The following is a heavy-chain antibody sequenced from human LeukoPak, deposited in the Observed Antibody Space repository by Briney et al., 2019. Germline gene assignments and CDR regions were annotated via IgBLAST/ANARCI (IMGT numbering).Heavy chain of an antibody. Sequence: PGGSLRLSCSASGFTFSTYAMHWVRQAPGKGLEFVSGVSSNGSSTSYADSVKGRFTISRDNAKNTLYLQMNSLRAEDTAVYYCARGDYYGMDVWGQGATVTVSS. J-gene: IGHJ6*02. CDR1: GFTFSTYA. CDR3: ARGDYYGMDV. CDR2: VSSNGSST. V-gene: IGHV3-64*04.